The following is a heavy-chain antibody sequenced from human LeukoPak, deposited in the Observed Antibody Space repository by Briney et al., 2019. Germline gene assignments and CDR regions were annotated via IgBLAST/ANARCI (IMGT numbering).Heavy chain of an antibody. CDR2: IYGGGDT. D-gene: IGHD3-22*01. Sequence: PGGSLRLSCAASGFAVRVDYVTWVRQAPGKGLDWVSLIYGGGDTYYADSVKGRFTISKDKSKNTVFLQMNSLRAEDTAVYYCASRPFSNGWDTLTYFDYWGQGTLVTVSS. CDR3: ASRPFSNGWDTLTYFDY. CDR1: GFAVRVDY. J-gene: IGHJ4*02. V-gene: IGHV3-66*01.